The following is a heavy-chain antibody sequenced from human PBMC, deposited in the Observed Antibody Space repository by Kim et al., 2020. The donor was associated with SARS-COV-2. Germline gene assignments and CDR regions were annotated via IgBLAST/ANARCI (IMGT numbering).Heavy chain of an antibody. V-gene: IGHV3-30*01. CDR3: ARDRGSWYLDY. D-gene: IGHD6-13*01. Sequence: KYYADSVKGRFTISRDNSKNTLYLQMNSLRAEDTAVYYCARDRGSWYLDYWGQGTLVTVSS. CDR2: K. J-gene: IGHJ4*02.